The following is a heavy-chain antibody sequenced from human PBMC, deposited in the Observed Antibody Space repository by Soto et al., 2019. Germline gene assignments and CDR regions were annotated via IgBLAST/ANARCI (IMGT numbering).Heavy chain of an antibody. CDR2: ISSSSSYI. J-gene: IGHJ4*02. Sequence: GESLRLSCAASGFTFSIYSMNWVRQAPGKGLEWVSSISSSSSYIYYADSVKGRFTSSRDNAKNSLYLQMNSLRAEDTAVYYGARDQRYYYDSSGYYSDDWGQGTLVTVSS. V-gene: IGHV3-21*01. D-gene: IGHD3-22*01. CDR1: GFTFSIYS. CDR3: ARDQRYYYDSSGYYSDD.